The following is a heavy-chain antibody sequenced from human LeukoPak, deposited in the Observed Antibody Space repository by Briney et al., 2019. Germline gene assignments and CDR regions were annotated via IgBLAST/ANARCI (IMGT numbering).Heavy chain of an antibody. Sequence: SGGSLRLSCAASGYTFSSYSMNWVRQAPGKGLEWVSSISSSSSYIYYADSVKGRFTISRDNSKNTLYLQMNSLRAEDTAVYYCARDSRTYGSGSYYYWGQGTLVTVSS. J-gene: IGHJ4*02. V-gene: IGHV3-21*04. CDR2: ISSSSSYI. D-gene: IGHD3-10*01. CDR3: ARDSRTYGSGSYYY. CDR1: GYTFSSYS.